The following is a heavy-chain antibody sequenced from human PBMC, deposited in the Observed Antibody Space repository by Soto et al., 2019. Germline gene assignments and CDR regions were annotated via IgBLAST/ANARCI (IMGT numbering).Heavy chain of an antibody. Sequence: ASVKVSCKASGYTFTSYYMHWVRQAPGQGLEWMGIINPSGGSTSYAQKFQGRVTMTRDTSTSTVYMELSSLRSEDTAVYYCARDSGSYREREYYFDYWGQGTLVTVSS. CDR1: GYTFTSYY. V-gene: IGHV1-46*01. CDR3: ARDSGSYREREYYFDY. CDR2: INPSGGST. J-gene: IGHJ4*02. D-gene: IGHD1-26*01.